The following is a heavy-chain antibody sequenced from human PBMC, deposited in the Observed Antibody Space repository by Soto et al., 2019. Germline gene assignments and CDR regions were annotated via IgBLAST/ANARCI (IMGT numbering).Heavy chain of an antibody. D-gene: IGHD5-18*01. CDR2: FDPEDGET. J-gene: IGHJ3*02. CDR1: GYTLTELS. CDR3: ATWVAMAPRAFDI. V-gene: IGHV1-24*01. Sequence: ASVKVSCKVSGYTLTELSMHWVRQAPGKGLEWMGGFDPEDGETIYAQKFQGRVTMTEDTSTDTAYMELSSLRSEDTAVYYCATWVAMAPRAFDIWGQGTMGTVSS.